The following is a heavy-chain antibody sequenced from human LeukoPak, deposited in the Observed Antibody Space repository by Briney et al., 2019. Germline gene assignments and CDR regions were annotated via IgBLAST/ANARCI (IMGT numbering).Heavy chain of an antibody. CDR1: GYTFTDYY. Sequence: GASVKVSCKASGYTFTDYYMHWVRQAPGQGLEWVGRINSNSGGINYAQKFQGRVTMTRDTSISTAYMELSRLRSVDTAVYYCARRGVTNAFDIWGQGTMVTVSS. J-gene: IGHJ3*02. CDR2: INSNSGGI. CDR3: ARRGVTNAFDI. V-gene: IGHV1-2*06. D-gene: IGHD3-3*01.